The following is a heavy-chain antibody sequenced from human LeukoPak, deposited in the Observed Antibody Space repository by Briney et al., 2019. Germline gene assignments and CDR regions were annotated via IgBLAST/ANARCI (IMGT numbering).Heavy chain of an antibody. V-gene: IGHV3-74*01. J-gene: IGHJ4*02. Sequence: PGGSLRLSCAASGFTFSSYWMHCVRQAPGKGLVWVSRINSDGSSTSYADSVKGRFTISRDNAKNTLYLQMNSLRAEDTAVYYCARVHEYSSSSGGFDYWGQGTLVTVSS. D-gene: IGHD6-6*01. CDR2: INSDGSST. CDR3: ARVHEYSSSSGGFDY. CDR1: GFTFSSYW.